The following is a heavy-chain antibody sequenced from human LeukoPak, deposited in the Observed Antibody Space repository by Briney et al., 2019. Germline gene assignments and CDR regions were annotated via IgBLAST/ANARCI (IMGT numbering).Heavy chain of an antibody. J-gene: IGHJ5*02. CDR1: GYSFTSYW. D-gene: IGHD2-2*02. CDR2: IYPGDSDT. CDR3: ARQHIVVVPAAISNWFDP. Sequence: GESLKISCQGSGYSFTSYWIGWVRQMPGKGLEWMGIIYPGDSDTRYSPSFQGQVTISADKSISTAYLQWSSLKASDTAMYYCARQHIVVVPAAISNWFDPWGQGTLVTVSS. V-gene: IGHV5-51*01.